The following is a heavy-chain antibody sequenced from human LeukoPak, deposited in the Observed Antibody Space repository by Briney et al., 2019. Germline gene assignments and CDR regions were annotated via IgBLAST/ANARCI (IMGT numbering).Heavy chain of an antibody. CDR3: ARVRIQLWANAFDI. J-gene: IGHJ3*02. CDR1: GGSISSYY. Sequence: PSETLSLTCTVSGGSISSYYWSWIRQPPGKGLEWIGYIYYSGSTNYNPSLKGRVTISVDTSKNQFSLKLSSVTAADTAVYYCARVRIQLWANAFDIWGQGTMVTVSS. D-gene: IGHD5-18*01. CDR2: IYYSGST. V-gene: IGHV4-59*01.